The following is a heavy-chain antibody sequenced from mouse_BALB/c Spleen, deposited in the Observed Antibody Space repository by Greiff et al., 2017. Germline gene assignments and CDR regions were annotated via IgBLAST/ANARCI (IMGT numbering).Heavy chain of an antibody. V-gene: IGHV1-54*01. Sequence: QVQLQQSGAELVRPGTSVKVSCKASGYAFTNYLIEWVKQRPGQGLEWIGVINPGSGGTNYNEKFKGKATLTADKSSSTAYMQLSSLTSDDSAVYFCAREGGYGNSHIPAWFAYWGQGTLVTVSA. J-gene: IGHJ3*01. D-gene: IGHD2-1*01. CDR2: INPGSGGT. CDR1: GYAFTNYL. CDR3: AREGGYGNSHIPAWFAY.